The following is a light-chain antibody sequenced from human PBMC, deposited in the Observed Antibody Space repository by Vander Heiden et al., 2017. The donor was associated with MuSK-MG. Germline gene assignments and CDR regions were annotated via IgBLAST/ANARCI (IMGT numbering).Light chain of an antibody. CDR3: QQDNSESRT. J-gene: IGKJ4*02. CDR2: DAS. CDR1: QSIVSW. Sequence: DLQMTQSPSTVSASVGARVTITCRASQSIVSWLAWYQQKPGKAPKLLIDDASTSQSGVPARFSGSGSVTAFTLTIRSLKPDDLATYYCQQDNSESRTFGEGTKVEIK. V-gene: IGKV1-5*01.